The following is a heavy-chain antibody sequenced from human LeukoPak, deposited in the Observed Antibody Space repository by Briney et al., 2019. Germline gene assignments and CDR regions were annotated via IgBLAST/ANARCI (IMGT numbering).Heavy chain of an antibody. CDR3: ARDTGQYAPGTPGFTRFDP. Sequence: PSETLSLTCTVSGGSISSTNYYWGWIRRPPGKGLEWIGSIYNSGSTYYNPSLKSRVIVSLDTSKNQFSLRLTSVTAADTAVYYCARDTGQYAPGTPGFTRFDPWGQGTLVTVSS. J-gene: IGHJ5*02. D-gene: IGHD3-10*01. V-gene: IGHV4-39*07. CDR1: GGSISSTNYY. CDR2: IYNSGST.